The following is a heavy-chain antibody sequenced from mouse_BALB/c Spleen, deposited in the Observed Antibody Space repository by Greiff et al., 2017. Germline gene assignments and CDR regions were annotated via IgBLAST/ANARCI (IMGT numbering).Heavy chain of an antibody. Sequence: QVHVKQSGPELVRPGVSVKISCKGSGDTFTDYAMHWVKQSHAKSLEWIGVISTYYGNTNYNQKFKGKATMTVDKSSSTAYMELARLTSEDSAIYYCARPGTSPWFAYWGQGTLVTVSA. CDR2: ISTYYGNT. CDR3: ARPGTSPWFAY. D-gene: IGHD4-1*01. CDR1: GDTFTDYA. V-gene: IGHV1-67*01. J-gene: IGHJ3*01.